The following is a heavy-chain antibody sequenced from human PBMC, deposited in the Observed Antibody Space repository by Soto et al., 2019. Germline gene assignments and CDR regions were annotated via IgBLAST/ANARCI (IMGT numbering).Heavy chain of an antibody. CDR2: VSVGGDTR. D-gene: IGHD3-10*01. CDR3: VTRGPPGASAHAYFEP. J-gene: IGHJ2*01. Sequence: EVQLLQSGGGLVQPGGSLRLTCAASGFTFNNYAMSWVRQAPGKGLEWISVVSVGGDTRFYADSVRGRFTISRDNSEKTVFLQMNSLSVEDTATSYCVTRGPPGASAHAYFEPWGRGTVVVVSS. CDR1: GFTFNNYA. V-gene: IGHV3-23*01.